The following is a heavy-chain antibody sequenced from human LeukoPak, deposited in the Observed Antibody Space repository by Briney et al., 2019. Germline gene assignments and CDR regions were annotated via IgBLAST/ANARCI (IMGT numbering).Heavy chain of an antibody. CDR2: INTYNGET. V-gene: IGHV1-18*01. CDR3: ARDLVYYDSSGLRWDDTFDI. CDR1: GYTFTTYG. Sequence: GASVKVSCKASGYTFTTYGISWVRQAPGQGLEWMGWINTYNGETNYAQKPKGRVTMTTDTSTSTVYMELRSLTSDDTAVHYCARDLVYYDSSGLRWDDTFDIWGQGTMVIVSS. J-gene: IGHJ3*02. D-gene: IGHD3-22*01.